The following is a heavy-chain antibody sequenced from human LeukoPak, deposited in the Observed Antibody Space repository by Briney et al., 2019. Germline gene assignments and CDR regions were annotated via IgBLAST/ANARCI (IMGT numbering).Heavy chain of an antibody. D-gene: IGHD3-3*01. CDR3: AKDLSAPYYDFWSGYYTLTSFDY. Sequence: PGGSLRLSCAASGFTFSSYAMSWVRQAPGKGLEWVSAISGSGGSTYYADSVKGRFTISRDNSKNTLYLQMNSLRAEDTAVYYCAKDLSAPYYDFWSGYYTLTSFDYWGQGTLVTVSS. V-gene: IGHV3-23*01. CDR1: GFTFSSYA. J-gene: IGHJ4*02. CDR2: ISGSGGST.